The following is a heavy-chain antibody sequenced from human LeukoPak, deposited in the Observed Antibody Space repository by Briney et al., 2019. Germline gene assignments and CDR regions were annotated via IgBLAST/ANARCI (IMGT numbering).Heavy chain of an antibody. Sequence: GGSLRLSCAASGFTFSSYAMHWVRQAPGKGLEWVAVISYDGSNKYYADSVKGRFTISRDNSKNTLYLQMNSLRPEDTALYYCVRDFEWSFDTWDQGTLVTVSS. V-gene: IGHV3-30*04. D-gene: IGHD3-3*01. J-gene: IGHJ4*02. CDR1: GFTFSSYA. CDR2: ISYDGSNK. CDR3: VRDFEWSFDT.